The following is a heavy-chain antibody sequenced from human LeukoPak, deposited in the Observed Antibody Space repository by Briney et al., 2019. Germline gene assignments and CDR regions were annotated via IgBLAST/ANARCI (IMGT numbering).Heavy chain of an antibody. CDR2: IYTSGST. Sequence: PSETLSLTCTVSGGSISSYYWSWIRQPAGKGLEWIGRIYTSGSTNYNPSLKSRVTMSVDTSKNQFSLKLSSVTAADTAVYYCARGRKRGIQLWLNYWGQGTLVTVSS. CDR3: ARGRKRGIQLWLNY. D-gene: IGHD5-18*01. V-gene: IGHV4-4*07. J-gene: IGHJ4*02. CDR1: GGSISSYY.